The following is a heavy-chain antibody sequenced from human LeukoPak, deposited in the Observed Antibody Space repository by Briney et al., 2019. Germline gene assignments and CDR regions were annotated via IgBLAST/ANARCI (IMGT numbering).Heavy chain of an antibody. D-gene: IGHD2-15*01. CDR3: ARGADGVSSNSRGWFDP. J-gene: IGHJ5*02. V-gene: IGHV3-21*01. Sequence: GGSLRLSCTASGFTFSSYSMNWVRQAPGKGLELVSSISTSSSYIYYADSVKGRFTISRDNARNSLYLQMNTLRAEDTAVYSCARGADGVSSNSRGWFDPWGQGTLVTVSS. CDR2: ISTSSSYI. CDR1: GFTFSSYS.